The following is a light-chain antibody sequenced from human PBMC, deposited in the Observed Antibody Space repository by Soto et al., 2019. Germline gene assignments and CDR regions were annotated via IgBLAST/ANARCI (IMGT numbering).Light chain of an antibody. CDR3: AAWDGSLNNVL. J-gene: IGLJ2*01. CDR2: RDN. V-gene: IGLV1-44*01. Sequence: QSVLTQPPSASGTPGQRVTISCSGSGSSIGTNTVNWYQQLPGTAPKLLMYRDNQRPSGVPDRFSGCKSGTSASLAISGVQSEDEADYYCAAWDGSLNNVLFGGGTKLTVL. CDR1: GSSIGTNT.